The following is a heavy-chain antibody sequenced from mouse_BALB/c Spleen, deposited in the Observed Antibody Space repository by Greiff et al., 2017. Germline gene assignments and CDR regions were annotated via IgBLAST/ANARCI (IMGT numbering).Heavy chain of an antibody. CDR2: IFPGSGNT. CDR1: GYTFTSYY. CDR3: ARSGNYDYFDY. D-gene: IGHD2-1*01. J-gene: IGHJ2*01. Sequence: QVQLQQSGAELAKPGASVKMSCKASGYTFTSYYIHWVKQRPGQGLEWIGWIFPGSGNTKYNEKFKGKATLTADTSSSTAYMQLSSLTSEDSAVYFCARSGNYDYFDYWGQGTTLTVSS. V-gene: IGHV1S19*01.